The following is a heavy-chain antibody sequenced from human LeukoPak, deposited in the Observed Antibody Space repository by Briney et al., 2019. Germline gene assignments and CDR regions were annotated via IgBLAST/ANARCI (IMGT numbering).Heavy chain of an antibody. CDR1: GYSFTSYW. CDR3: ARRAWYDSSGYFDY. D-gene: IGHD3-22*01. Sequence: GESLKISCKGSGYSFTSYWIGWVRQMPGKGLEWMGIIYPGGSDTSYSPSFQGQVTISADKSISTAYLRWSSLKASDTAMYYCARRAWYDSSGYFDYWGQGTLVTVSS. J-gene: IGHJ4*02. CDR2: IYPGGSDT. V-gene: IGHV5-51*01.